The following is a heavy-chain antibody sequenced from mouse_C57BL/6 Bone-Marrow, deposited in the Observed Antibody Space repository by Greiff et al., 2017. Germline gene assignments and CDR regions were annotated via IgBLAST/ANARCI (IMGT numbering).Heavy chain of an antibody. CDR3: ARKRDDPLYAMDY. J-gene: IGHJ4*01. V-gene: IGHV2-2*01. CDR1: GFSFTSYG. Sequence: VQLQQSGPGLVQPSQSLSITCTVSGFSFTSYGVHWVRQSPGTGLEWLGVIWSGGSTDYNAAFISRLSLSKDNSKSHVFFKMNSLQADDTAIYYCARKRDDPLYAMDYWGQGTSVTVSS. CDR2: IWSGGST.